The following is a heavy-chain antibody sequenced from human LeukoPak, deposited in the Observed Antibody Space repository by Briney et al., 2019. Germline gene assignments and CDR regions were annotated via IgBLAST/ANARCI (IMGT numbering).Heavy chain of an antibody. J-gene: IGHJ1*01. CDR2: ISVSGGST. D-gene: IGHD3-22*01. Sequence: GGSLRLSCAASGFTFSSYAMSWVRQAPGKGLEWVSAISVSGGSTYYANSVKGRFTISRDNSKNTLYLQMNSLRAEDTAVYYCAKGYDSSGYYYFQHWGQGTLVTVSS. CDR1: GFTFSSYA. CDR3: AKGYDSSGYYYFQH. V-gene: IGHV3-23*01.